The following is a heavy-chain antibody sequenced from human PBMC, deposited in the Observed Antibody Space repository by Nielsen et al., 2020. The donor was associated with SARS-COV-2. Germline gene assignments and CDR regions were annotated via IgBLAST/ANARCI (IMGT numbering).Heavy chain of an antibody. V-gene: IGHV1-8*03. D-gene: IGHD3-22*01. CDR2: MNPNSGNT. CDR3: ARERNYYDSSGQENYFDY. J-gene: IGHJ4*02. Sequence: WVRQAPGQGLEWMGWMNPNSGNTGYAQKFQGRVTITADKSTSTAYMELSSLRSEDTAVYYCARERNYYDSSGQENYFDYWGQGTLVTVSS.